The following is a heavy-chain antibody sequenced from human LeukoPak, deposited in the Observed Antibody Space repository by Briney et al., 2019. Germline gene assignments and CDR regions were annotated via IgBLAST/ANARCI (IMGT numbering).Heavy chain of an antibody. CDR1: GGSFSGYY. Sequence: PSETLSLTCAVYGGSFSGYYWSWIRQPPGKGLEWIGEINHSGSTNYNPSLKSRVTISVDRSKNQFSLKLSSVTAADTAMFYCARVRDPYYYYMDVWGKGTTVTVSS. CDR2: INHSGST. V-gene: IGHV4-34*01. D-gene: IGHD5-24*01. CDR3: ARVRDPYYYYMDV. J-gene: IGHJ6*03.